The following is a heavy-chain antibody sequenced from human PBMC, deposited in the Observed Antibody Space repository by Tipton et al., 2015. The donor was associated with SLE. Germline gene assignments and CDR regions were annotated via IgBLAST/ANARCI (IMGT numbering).Heavy chain of an antibody. CDR3: ARTVDTLGI. V-gene: IGHV4-61*02. J-gene: IGHJ3*02. Sequence: TLSLTCTVSGVSISSGSYYWKWIRQPAGKGLEWIGRAYTAGSPYYNPSLDIPVALSMDTPKNQFSLKLTSVTAADTAMYYCARTVDTLGIWGQGTMVTVSS. D-gene: IGHD4-11*01. CDR2: AYTAGSP. CDR1: GVSISSGSYY.